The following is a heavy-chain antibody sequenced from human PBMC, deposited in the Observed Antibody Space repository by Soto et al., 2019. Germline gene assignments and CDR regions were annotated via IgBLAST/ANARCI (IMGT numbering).Heavy chain of an antibody. CDR3: AKGRDIAVVPTVIFY. CDR1: GYTFTSYG. Sequence: GASVKVSCKASGYTFTSYGISWVRQAPGQGLEWMGWISAYNGNTNYAQKLQGRVTMTTDTSTSTAYMELRSLRSDDTAVYYCAKGRDIAVVPTVIFYWGQGTPVTVSS. D-gene: IGHD2-2*02. CDR2: ISAYNGNT. J-gene: IGHJ4*02. V-gene: IGHV1-18*01.